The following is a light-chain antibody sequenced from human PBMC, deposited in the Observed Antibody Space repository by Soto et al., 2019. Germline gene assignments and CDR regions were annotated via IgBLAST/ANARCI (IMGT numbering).Light chain of an antibody. CDR3: TSFTGTSSLYV. Sequence: QSALTQPASVSGSLGQSITISCTGTGSDIAGYNYISWYQQLPGKAPKLMIYEVTIRPSGISNRFSGSKSGNTASLTISGLQDEDEADYFCTSFTGTSSLYVFGTGTKVTVL. CDR1: GSDIAGYNY. J-gene: IGLJ1*01. CDR2: EVT. V-gene: IGLV2-14*01.